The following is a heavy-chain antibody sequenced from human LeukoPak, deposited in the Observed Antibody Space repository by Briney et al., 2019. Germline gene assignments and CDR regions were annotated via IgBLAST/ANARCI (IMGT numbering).Heavy chain of an antibody. V-gene: IGHV1-18*01. CDR3: AREDIGYYYGSGRSARRYNWFDP. J-gene: IGHJ5*02. D-gene: IGHD3-10*01. CDR1: GYTFTSYG. Sequence: ASVKVSCKASGYTFTSYGISWVRQAPGQGLEWMGWISAYNGNTNYAQKLQGRVTMTTDTSTSTAYMELSRLRSDDTAVYYCAREDIGYYYGSGRSARRYNWFDPWGQGTLVTVSS. CDR2: ISAYNGNT.